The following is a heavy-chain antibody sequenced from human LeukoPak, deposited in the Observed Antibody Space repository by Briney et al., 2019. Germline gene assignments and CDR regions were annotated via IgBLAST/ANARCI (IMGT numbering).Heavy chain of an antibody. D-gene: IGHD3-16*01. J-gene: IGHJ4*02. CDR3: ARDHRGGPLV. CDR1: GFTFSSYS. Sequence: GGSLRLSCAASGFTFSSYSMNWVRQAPGKGLEWVAVIWYDGSDKYYADSVKGRFTISRDDSKNTLYLQMNSLRAEDTAVYYCARDHRGGPLVWGQGTLVTVSS. CDR2: IWYDGSDK. V-gene: IGHV3-33*08.